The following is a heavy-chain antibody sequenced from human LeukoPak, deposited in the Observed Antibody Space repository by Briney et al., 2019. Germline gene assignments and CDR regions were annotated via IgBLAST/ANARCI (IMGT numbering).Heavy chain of an antibody. J-gene: IGHJ3*02. CDR2: ISAYNGDT. Sequence: GASVKVSCKASGYTFTSYGISWVRQAPGQGLEWLGWISAYNGDTKYAQSLQGRVTMTTDTSTNTAYMELRSLRSDDTAIYYCARFPLSRGFDIWGQGTMVTVSS. CDR3: ARFPLSRGFDI. CDR1: GYTFTSYG. D-gene: IGHD2/OR15-2a*01. V-gene: IGHV1-18*01.